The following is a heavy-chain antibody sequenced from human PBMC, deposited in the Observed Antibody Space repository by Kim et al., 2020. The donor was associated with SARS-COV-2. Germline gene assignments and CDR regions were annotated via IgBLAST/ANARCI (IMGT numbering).Heavy chain of an antibody. CDR2: ISYDGSHK. D-gene: IGHD3-9*01. J-gene: IGHJ4*02. CDR3: AKEGRYLEYYFDY. Sequence: GGSLRLSCAASGFTFSSYGMHWVRQVPGKGLEWVAVISYDGSHKYYADSVKGRFTISRDKSQNTLYLQMNNLRAEDTALYYCAKEGRYLEYYFDYWGQGTLVTVSS. CDR1: GFTFSSYG. V-gene: IGHV3-30*18.